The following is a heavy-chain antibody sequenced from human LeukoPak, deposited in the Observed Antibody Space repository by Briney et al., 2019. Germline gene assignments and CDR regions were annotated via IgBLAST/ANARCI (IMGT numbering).Heavy chain of an antibody. Sequence: GESLKISCKGSGYSFTSYWIGWVRQMPGKGLERMGIIYPGDSDTRYSPSFQGQVTISADKSISTAYLQWSSLKASDTAMYYCARPRAVLRYFDWAHDYYFDYWGQGTLVTVSS. CDR1: GYSFTSYW. CDR3: ARPRAVLRYFDWAHDYYFDY. D-gene: IGHD3-9*01. J-gene: IGHJ4*02. CDR2: IYPGDSDT. V-gene: IGHV5-51*01.